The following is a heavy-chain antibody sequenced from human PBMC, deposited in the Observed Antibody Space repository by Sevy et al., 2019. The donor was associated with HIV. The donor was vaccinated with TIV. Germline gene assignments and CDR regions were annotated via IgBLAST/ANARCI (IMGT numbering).Heavy chain of an antibody. CDR1: GGSISSGDYY. J-gene: IGHJ4*02. D-gene: IGHD3-9*01. CDR2: IYYSGST. CDR3: ARDLTGYHFFTY. V-gene: IGHV4-30-4*01. Sequence: SETLSLTCTVSGGSISSGDYYWSWIRQPPGKGLEWIGYIYYSGSTYYNPSLKSRVTISVDTSKNQFSLKLSSVTAADTAVYYCARDLTGYHFFTYWGQGTLVTVSS.